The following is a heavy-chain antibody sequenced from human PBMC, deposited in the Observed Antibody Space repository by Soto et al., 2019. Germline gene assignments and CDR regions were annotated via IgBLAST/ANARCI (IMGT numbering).Heavy chain of an antibody. J-gene: IGHJ4*02. V-gene: IGHV3-15*07. D-gene: IGHD3-22*01. CDR3: TTDPVTMIVVVPSSG. CDR2: IKSKTDGGTT. Sequence: GGSLRLSCAASGFTFSNAWMNWVRQTPGKGLEWVGRIKSKTDGGTTDYAAPVKGRFTISRDDSKNTLYLQMNSLKTEDTAVYYCTTDPVTMIVVVPSSGWGQGTLVTVSS. CDR1: GFTFSNAW.